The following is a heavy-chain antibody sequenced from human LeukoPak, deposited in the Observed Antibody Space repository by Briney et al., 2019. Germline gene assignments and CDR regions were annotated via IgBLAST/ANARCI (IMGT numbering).Heavy chain of an antibody. Sequence: GGSLRLSCAASGFSVSTNYMSWVRQAPGKGLEWVSVIYSSGGTYYADSVRGRFTISRDNSRNTVYLQMDSLRVEDTAIYYCARDMSGPPLFYYWGQGTLDTVSS. V-gene: IGHV3-53*01. D-gene: IGHD2-8*02. CDR2: IYSSGGT. CDR1: GFSVSTNY. CDR3: ARDMSGPPLFYY. J-gene: IGHJ4*02.